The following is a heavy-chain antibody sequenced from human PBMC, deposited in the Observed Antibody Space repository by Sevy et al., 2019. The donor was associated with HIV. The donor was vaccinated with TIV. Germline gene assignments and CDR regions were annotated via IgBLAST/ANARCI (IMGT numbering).Heavy chain of an antibody. J-gene: IGHJ4*02. CDR1: GGTFSSSA. D-gene: IGHD6-19*01. CDR3: ASGLAVSVDF. CDR2: IFPIFGTA. V-gene: IGHV1-69*13. Sequence: ASVKVSCKASGGTFSSSAISWVRLAPGQGLEWMGEIFPIFGTAKYAQKFQGRVTISADESTSTAYMELSSLRSEDTAVYFCASGLAVSVDFWGQGTLVTVSS.